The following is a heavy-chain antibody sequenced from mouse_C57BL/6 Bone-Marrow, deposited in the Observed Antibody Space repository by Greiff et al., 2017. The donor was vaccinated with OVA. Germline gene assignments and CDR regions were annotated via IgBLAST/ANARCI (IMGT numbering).Heavy chain of an antibody. V-gene: IGHV3-6*01. J-gene: IGHJ3*01. CDR2: ISYDGSN. CDR1: GYSITSGYY. CDR3: ARDQSAWFAY. D-gene: IGHD6-2*01. Sequence: ESGPGLVKPSQSLSLTCSVTGYSITSGYYWNWIRQFPGNKLEWMGYISYDGSNIYNPSLKNRISITRDTSKNQFFLKLNSVTTEDTATYYCARDQSAWFAYWGQGTLVTVSA.